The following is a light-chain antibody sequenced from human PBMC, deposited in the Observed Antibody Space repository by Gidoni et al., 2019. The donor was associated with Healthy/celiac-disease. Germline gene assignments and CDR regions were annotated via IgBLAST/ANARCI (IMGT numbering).Light chain of an antibody. V-gene: IGLV3-1*01. J-gene: IGLJ2*01. CDR2: KDI. CDR1: KLGDKY. CDR3: QAWDSSTAV. Sequence: SYALTQPPSVSVSPGQTASISCSGDKLGDKYAFWYQQKPGQSPVLVVYKDIKRPSGIPERFSGSNSGNTATLTISGTQPMDEADYYCQAWDSSTAVFGGGTKLTVL.